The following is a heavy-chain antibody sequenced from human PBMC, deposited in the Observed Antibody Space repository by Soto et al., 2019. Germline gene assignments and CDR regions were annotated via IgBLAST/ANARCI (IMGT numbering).Heavy chain of an antibody. CDR3: ARGGGYSYGYAFDY. V-gene: IGHV4-34*01. D-gene: IGHD5-18*01. J-gene: IGHJ4*02. Sequence: SETLSLTCAVYGGSFSGYYWSWIRQPPGKGLEWIGEINHSGSTNYNPSLKSRVTISVDTSKNQFSLKLSSVTAADTAVYYCARGGGYSYGYAFDYWGQGTLVTVSS. CDR2: INHSGST. CDR1: GGSFSGYY.